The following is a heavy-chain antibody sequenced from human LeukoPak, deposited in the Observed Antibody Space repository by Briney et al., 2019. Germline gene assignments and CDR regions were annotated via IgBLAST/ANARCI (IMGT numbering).Heavy chain of an antibody. CDR2: ISSSGRI. CDR1: GFTFSDYY. Sequence: PGGSLRLSCAASGFTFSDYYMTWIRQAPGKGLEWVSYISSSGRIYYADSMKGRFTISRDNAKNSLYLQMNSLRANDTAVYYCARDQLPDYWGQGTLVTVSS. CDR3: ARDQLPDY. J-gene: IGHJ4*02. V-gene: IGHV3-11*01. D-gene: IGHD3-10*01.